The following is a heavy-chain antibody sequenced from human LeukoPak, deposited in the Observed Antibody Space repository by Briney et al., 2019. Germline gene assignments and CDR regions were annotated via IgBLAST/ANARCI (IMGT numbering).Heavy chain of an antibody. Sequence: GGSLRLSCAASGFTFSSYGMHWVRQAPGKGLEWVAVISYDGSNKYYADSVKGRFTTSRDNSKNTLYLQMNSLRPEDTAVYYCAKDSWSRNGIYDPFDIWGQGTMVTVSS. D-gene: IGHD2-8*01. V-gene: IGHV3-30*18. CDR3: AKDSWSRNGIYDPFDI. CDR2: ISYDGSNK. J-gene: IGHJ3*02. CDR1: GFTFSSYG.